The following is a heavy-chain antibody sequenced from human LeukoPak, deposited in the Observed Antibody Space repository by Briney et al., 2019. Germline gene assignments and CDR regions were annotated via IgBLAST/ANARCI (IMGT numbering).Heavy chain of an antibody. Sequence: PGGSLRLSCAASGFTFTDYAMSWVRQAPGKGLERVSAINRGGDTTYYADSVKGRFTISRDDSKNKLYLQMNSLRAEDTAVYYCAKAFGLRRNGIDVWGLGTTVTVSS. CDR3: AKAFGLRRNGIDV. D-gene: IGHD3-16*01. V-gene: IGHV3-23*01. J-gene: IGHJ6*02. CDR1: GFTFTDYA. CDR2: INRGGDTT.